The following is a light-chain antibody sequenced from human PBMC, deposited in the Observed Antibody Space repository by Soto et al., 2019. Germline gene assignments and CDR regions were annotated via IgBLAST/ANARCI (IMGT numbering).Light chain of an antibody. J-gene: IGKJ1*01. CDR3: QQYCSTPWT. CDR2: AAS. V-gene: IGKV1-9*01. Sequence: IQLTQSPSSLSASVGDRVTITCRASQDIRRSLAWYQQTPKKAPKLLIYAASTLHSGVPSRFSGSGSGTDFTLTISSLQPEDVAVYYCQQYCSTPWTFGQGTKVEIK. CDR1: QDIRRS.